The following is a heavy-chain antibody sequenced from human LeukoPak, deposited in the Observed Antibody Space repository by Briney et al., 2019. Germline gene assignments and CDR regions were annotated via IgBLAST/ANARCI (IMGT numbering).Heavy chain of an antibody. V-gene: IGHV3-23*01. Sequence: PGGSLRLSCAASGFTFSTCPMSWVRQAPGKGLEWVSAIGGSSDRTYYADSVEGRFIISRDNPRNMLYLQMNSLRAEDTAVYYCAKAGAYCGDNCYSIFNHWGQGTLVTVSS. CDR2: IGGSSDRT. J-gene: IGHJ4*02. CDR3: AKAGAYCGDNCYSIFNH. CDR1: GFTFSTCP. D-gene: IGHD2-21*02.